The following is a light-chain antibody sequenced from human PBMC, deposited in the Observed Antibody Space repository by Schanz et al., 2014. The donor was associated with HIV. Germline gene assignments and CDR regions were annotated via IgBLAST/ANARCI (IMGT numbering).Light chain of an antibody. Sequence: QSVLTQAPSASGTPGQRVTISCSGSTSDFKTNALLRYQQLPGAAPKLLIYNTYHRPSGVPDRFSGSKSGTSASLAITGLQAEDEADYYCVSWDGSLNGLLFGGGTKLTVL. CDR3: VSWDGSLNGLL. J-gene: IGLJ2*01. CDR2: NTY. CDR1: TSDFKTNA. V-gene: IGLV1-44*01.